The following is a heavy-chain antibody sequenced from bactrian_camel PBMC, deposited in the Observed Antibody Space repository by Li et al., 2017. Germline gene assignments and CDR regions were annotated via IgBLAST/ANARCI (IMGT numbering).Heavy chain of an antibody. D-gene: IGHD6*01. Sequence: HVQLVESGGGSAQAGGSLRLSCTSSAFKYSSYCMAWFRRPPGQEREGVASLYVGGGPPAYVDSVKGRFTISRDNAKNTLYLQMDNLKPEDSAMYYCAATWYGGNWPCPLASRGYNNWGQGTQVTVS. V-gene: IGHV3S1*01. CDR3: AATWYGGNWPCPLASRGYNN. CDR2: LYVGGGPP. J-gene: IGHJ4*01. CDR1: AFKYSSYC.